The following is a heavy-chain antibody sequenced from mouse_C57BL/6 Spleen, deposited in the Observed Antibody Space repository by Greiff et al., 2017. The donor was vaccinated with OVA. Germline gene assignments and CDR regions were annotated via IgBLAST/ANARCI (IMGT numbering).Heavy chain of an antibody. V-gene: IGHV1-4*01. CDR2: INPSSGYT. CDR1: GYTFTSYT. Sequence: QVQLQQSGAELARPGASVKMSCKASGYTFTSYTMHWVKQRPGQGLEWIGYINPSSGYTKYNQKFKDKATLTADKSSSTAYMQLSSLTSEDSAVYYCARKDYSNYDYYAMDYWGQGTSVTVSS. D-gene: IGHD2-5*01. J-gene: IGHJ4*01. CDR3: ARKDYSNYDYYAMDY.